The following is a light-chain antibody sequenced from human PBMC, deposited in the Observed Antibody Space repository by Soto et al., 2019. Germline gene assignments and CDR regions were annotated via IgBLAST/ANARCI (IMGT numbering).Light chain of an antibody. V-gene: IGLV2-8*01. Sequence: QAVLTQPPSVSAAPGQKVTISCSGSSSNIGNNYVSWYQQHPGKAPKLMIYEVNKRPSGVPDRFFGSKSGNTASLTVSGLQAEDEADYYCSSYAGSSNVFGTGTKLTVL. J-gene: IGLJ1*01. CDR2: EVN. CDR1: SSNIGNNY. CDR3: SSYAGSSNV.